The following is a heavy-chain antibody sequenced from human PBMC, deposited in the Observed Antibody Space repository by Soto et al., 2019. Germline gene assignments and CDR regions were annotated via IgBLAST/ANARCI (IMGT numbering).Heavy chain of an antibody. D-gene: IGHD2-15*01. CDR3: ARAEYDCSGGSCYGDGEYYFDY. CDR2: ISYDGSNK. CDR1: GFTFSSYA. Sequence: QVQLVESGGGVVQPGRSLRLSCAASGFTFSSYAMHWVRQAPGKGLDWVAVISYDGSNKYYADSVKGRFTISRDNSKNTLYLQMNSLRAEDTVVYYCARAEYDCSGGSCYGDGEYYFDYWGQGTLVTVSS. V-gene: IGHV3-30-3*01. J-gene: IGHJ4*02.